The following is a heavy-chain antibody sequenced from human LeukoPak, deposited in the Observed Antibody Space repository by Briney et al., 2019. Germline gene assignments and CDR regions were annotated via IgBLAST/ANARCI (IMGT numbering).Heavy chain of an antibody. Sequence: PGGSLRLSCAASGFTLRTYGMLWVRQAPGKGLEWVAVIRNDESNKYYADSVKGRFTISRDNSKNTLYLQMNSLRPEDTAVYFCAKVIGGSSSWYARGFDYWGQGTLVTVSS. J-gene: IGHJ4*02. CDR2: IRNDESNK. CDR3: AKVIGGSSSWYARGFDY. CDR1: GFTLRTYG. D-gene: IGHD2-15*01. V-gene: IGHV3-30*02.